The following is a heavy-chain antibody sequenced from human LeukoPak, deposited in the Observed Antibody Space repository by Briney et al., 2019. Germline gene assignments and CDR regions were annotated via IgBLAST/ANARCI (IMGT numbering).Heavy chain of an antibody. Sequence: GGSLRLSCAASGFTFSSYEMNWVRQAPGKGLEWVSYIGSSGSTIYYADSVKGRFTISRDNAKNSLYLQMNSLRAEDTAVYYCARGGYYDSSGYVGDYWGQGTLVTVSS. V-gene: IGHV3-48*03. CDR3: ARGGYYDSSGYVGDY. CDR1: GFTFSSYE. CDR2: IGSSGSTI. D-gene: IGHD3-22*01. J-gene: IGHJ4*02.